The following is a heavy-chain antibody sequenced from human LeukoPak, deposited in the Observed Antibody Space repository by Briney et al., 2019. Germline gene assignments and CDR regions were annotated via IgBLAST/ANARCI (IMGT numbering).Heavy chain of an antibody. CDR1: GYTFTSYY. J-gene: IGHJ3*02. Sequence: ASVKVSCRASGYTFTSYYMHWVRQAPGQGLEWMGIINPSGGSTSYAQKFQGRVTMTRDTSTSTVYMELSSLRSEDTAVYYCARDTAMGLDAFDIWGQGTMVTVSS. CDR3: ARDTAMGLDAFDI. V-gene: IGHV1-46*01. CDR2: INPSGGST. D-gene: IGHD5-18*01.